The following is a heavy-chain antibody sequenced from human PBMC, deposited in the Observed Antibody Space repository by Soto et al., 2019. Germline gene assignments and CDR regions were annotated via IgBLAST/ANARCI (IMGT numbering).Heavy chain of an antibody. Sequence: GGSLRLSCAASGFTFSSYAMSWVRQAPGKGLEWVSAISGSGGSTYYADSMKGRFTISRDNSKNTLYLQMNSLRAEDTAVYYCAKDPVLRYFDWLFPPGDAFDIWGQGTMVTVSS. V-gene: IGHV3-23*01. D-gene: IGHD3-9*01. CDR2: ISGSGGST. CDR1: GFTFSSYA. CDR3: AKDPVLRYFDWLFPPGDAFDI. J-gene: IGHJ3*02.